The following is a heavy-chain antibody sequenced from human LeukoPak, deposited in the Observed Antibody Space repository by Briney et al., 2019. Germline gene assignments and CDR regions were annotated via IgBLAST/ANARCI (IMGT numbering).Heavy chain of an antibody. Sequence: GGSLRLSCAASGFTFSDHYMDWVRQAPGKGLEWVGRTRNKANSYTTEYAASVKGRFTISRDDSKNSLYLQMNSLKTEDTAVYYCARLRVTLHAFDIWGQGTMVTVSS. J-gene: IGHJ3*02. D-gene: IGHD4-23*01. CDR3: ARLRVTLHAFDI. CDR1: GFTFSDHY. V-gene: IGHV3-72*01. CDR2: TRNKANSYTT.